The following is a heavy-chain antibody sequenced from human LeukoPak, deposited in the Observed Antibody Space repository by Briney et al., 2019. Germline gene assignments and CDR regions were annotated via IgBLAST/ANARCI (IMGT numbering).Heavy chain of an antibody. Sequence: GGSLRLSCTASGFTFGDYAMSWVRLAPGKGLEWVGFIRSKAYGGTTEYAASVKGRFTISRDDSKSIAYLQMNSLKTEDTAVYYCTRLLWFGHDAFDIWGQGTMVTVSS. CDR3: TRLLWFGHDAFDI. V-gene: IGHV3-49*04. J-gene: IGHJ3*02. D-gene: IGHD3-10*01. CDR2: IRSKAYGGTT. CDR1: GFTFGDYA.